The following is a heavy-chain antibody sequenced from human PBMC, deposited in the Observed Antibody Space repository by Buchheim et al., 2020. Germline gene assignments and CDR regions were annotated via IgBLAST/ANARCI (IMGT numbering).Heavy chain of an antibody. J-gene: IGHJ4*02. CDR2: INPSSGST. CDR3: ARVHCTAGRCSDFDY. Sequence: QVQLVQSGAEVKKPGASVKVSCKASGYTFTSYYVHWVRQAPGQGLEWMGIINPSSGSTSYSQKFQGGVTMTRDTSTRTVHMELSSLRSEDTAVYYCARVHCTAGRCSDFDYWGQGTL. V-gene: IGHV1-46*01. D-gene: IGHD2-15*01. CDR1: GYTFTSYY.